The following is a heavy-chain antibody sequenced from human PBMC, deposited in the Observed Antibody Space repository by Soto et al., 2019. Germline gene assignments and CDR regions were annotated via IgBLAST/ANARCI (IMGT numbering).Heavy chain of an antibody. Sequence: ASVKVSCKASGGTFSSYTISWVRQAPGQGLEWMGRIIPILGIANYAQKFQGRVTITTDKSTSTAYMELSRLRSDDTAVYYCARGTQWGAFDIWGQGTMVTVSS. CDR2: IIPILGIA. V-gene: IGHV1-69*02. D-gene: IGHD1-26*01. CDR1: GGTFSSYT. CDR3: ARGTQWGAFDI. J-gene: IGHJ3*02.